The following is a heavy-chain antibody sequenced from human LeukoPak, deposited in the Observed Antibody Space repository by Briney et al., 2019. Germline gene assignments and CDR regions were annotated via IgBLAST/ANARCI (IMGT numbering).Heavy chain of an antibody. Sequence: GLSLRLSCAAAGFTFSDHFMDWVRQTPVMGLYWVGRSRNKANSYTTEYAASVKGRFTISRDDSKNSLSLQMNSLKTDDTAAYYCARASRSGNYFFYWGQGTLVTVSS. CDR2: SRNKANSYTT. D-gene: IGHD1-26*01. CDR1: GFTFSDHF. J-gene: IGHJ4*02. CDR3: ARASRSGNYFFY. V-gene: IGHV3-72*01.